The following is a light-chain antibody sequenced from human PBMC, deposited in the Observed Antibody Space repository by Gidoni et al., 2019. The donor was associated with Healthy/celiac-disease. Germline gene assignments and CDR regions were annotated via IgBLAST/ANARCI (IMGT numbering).Light chain of an antibody. J-gene: IGKJ4*01. CDR2: GAS. V-gene: IGKV3-20*01. CDR3: QQYGSSPRLT. Sequence: EVVLTQSPGTLSFSPGERATISCRARQRVRSSYLAWYQQKPGQAPRLLIYGASSRATGIPDRFSGSGSGTDFTLTISRLEPEDFAVYYCQQYGSSPRLTFGGGTKVEIK. CDR1: QRVRSSY.